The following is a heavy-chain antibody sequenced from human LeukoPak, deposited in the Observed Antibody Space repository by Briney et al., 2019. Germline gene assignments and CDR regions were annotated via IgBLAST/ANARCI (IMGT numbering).Heavy chain of an antibody. CDR2: ISYDGSNK. CDR3: AKDLGWNGWANWFDP. CDR1: GFTFSSYG. D-gene: IGHD6-19*01. Sequence: PGGSLRLSCAASGFTFSSYGMHWVRQAPGKGLEWVAVISYDGSNKYYADSVKGRFTISRDNSKNTLYLQMNSLRAEDTAVYYCAKDLGWNGWANWFDPWGQGTLVTVSS. J-gene: IGHJ5*02. V-gene: IGHV3-30*18.